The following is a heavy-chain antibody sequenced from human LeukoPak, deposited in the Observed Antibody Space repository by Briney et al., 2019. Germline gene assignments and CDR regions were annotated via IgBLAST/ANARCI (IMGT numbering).Heavy chain of an antibody. CDR1: GFTFSSYA. CDR3: AKSRGSTVTNDY. V-gene: IGHV3-23*01. Sequence: GGSLRLSCAASGFTFSSYAMIGLPQATEEGLEGVSAISGSGDSTYYADSVKGRFTISRDNSKNTLYLEMNSLRAEDTAVYYCAKSRGSTVTNDYWGQGTLVTVSS. CDR2: ISGSGDST. D-gene: IGHD4-17*01. J-gene: IGHJ4*02.